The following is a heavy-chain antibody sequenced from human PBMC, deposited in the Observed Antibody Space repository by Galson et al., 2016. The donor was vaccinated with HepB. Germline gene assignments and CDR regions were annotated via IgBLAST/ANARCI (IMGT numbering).Heavy chain of an antibody. Sequence: SLRLSCAASGFTLSDYWMAWVRQAPGKGLEWVADINRDGSQKQYVESVKGRFTISRDNAEASVYLQMNSLRAEDTAIYYCARGTGMANGDFEHWGQGTLVTVSS. CDR1: GFTLSDYW. J-gene: IGHJ4*02. CDR2: INRDGSQK. CDR3: ARGTGMANGDFEH. D-gene: IGHD5-24*01. V-gene: IGHV3-7*03.